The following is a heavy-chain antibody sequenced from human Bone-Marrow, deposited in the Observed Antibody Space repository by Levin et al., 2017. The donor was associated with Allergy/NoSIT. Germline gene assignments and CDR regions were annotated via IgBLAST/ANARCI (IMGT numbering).Heavy chain of an antibody. CDR2: IYPGDSDS. CDR1: GYTFTSYW. Sequence: GESLKISCKGSGYTFTSYWFGWVRQMPGKGLEWMGSIYPGDSDSRYSPSFQGQVTISADESISTAYLQWSSLKASDTAMYYCARLNRPTAIYAFDIWGQGTMVAVSS. CDR3: ARLNRPTAIYAFDI. V-gene: IGHV5-51*01. D-gene: IGHD1-14*01. J-gene: IGHJ3*02.